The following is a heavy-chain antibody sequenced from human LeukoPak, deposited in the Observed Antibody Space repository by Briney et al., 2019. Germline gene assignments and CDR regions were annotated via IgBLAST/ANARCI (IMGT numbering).Heavy chain of an antibody. Sequence: GGTLRLSCAASGFTFSSYWMSWVRQAPGKGLEWVANIKQDGSEKYYVDSVKGRFTIFRDNAKNSLYLQMNSLRAEDTAVYYCARDFSHFWSGYYRHWGQGTLVTVSS. V-gene: IGHV3-7*01. CDR3: ARDFSHFWSGYYRH. CDR1: GFTFSSYW. J-gene: IGHJ4*02. D-gene: IGHD3-3*02. CDR2: IKQDGSEK.